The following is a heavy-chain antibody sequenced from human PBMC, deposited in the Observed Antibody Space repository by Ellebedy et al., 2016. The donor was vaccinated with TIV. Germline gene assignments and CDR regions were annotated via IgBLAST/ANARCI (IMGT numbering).Heavy chain of an antibody. J-gene: IGHJ4*02. D-gene: IGHD3-10*01. Sequence: GGSLRLSCGASGFTFSSHAMSWVRQAPGKGLEWVSAVVGSGERTFYADSVKGRFTISRDNSKNMLYLQMNSLKVEDTAVYYCANVGGSGIYYNGFWGQGTLVTVSS. CDR1: GFTFSSHA. V-gene: IGHV3-23*01. CDR2: VVGSGERT. CDR3: ANVGGSGIYYNGF.